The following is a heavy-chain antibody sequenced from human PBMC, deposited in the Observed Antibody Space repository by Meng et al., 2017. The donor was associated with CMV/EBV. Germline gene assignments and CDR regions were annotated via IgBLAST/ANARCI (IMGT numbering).Heavy chain of an antibody. CDR1: GFTFSDYY. Sequence: GESLKISCAASGFTFSDYYMNWIRRAPGKGPEWVSYISSFGSDMYYADSVKGRFTVSRDNARNSLYLQMNSLRAEDTAVYYCARDRSGFDYWGQGTLVTVSS. CDR2: ISSFGSDM. V-gene: IGHV3-11*04. D-gene: IGHD6-25*01. J-gene: IGHJ4*02. CDR3: ARDRSGFDY.